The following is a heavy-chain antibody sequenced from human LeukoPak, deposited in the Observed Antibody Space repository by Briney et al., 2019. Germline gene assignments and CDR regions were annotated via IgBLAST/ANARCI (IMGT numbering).Heavy chain of an antibody. J-gene: IGHJ4*02. V-gene: IGHV3-7*01. D-gene: IGHD3-10*01. CDR2: IKQDGGDK. Sequence: GGSLRLSCAASGFTFSSFLSWVRQAPGTGLEWVANIKQDGGDKYYVDSVKGRFTISRDNAKNSLYLQMNSLRPEDTAVYYCAKAIWVAATSSWFCLDYWGQGTLVTVSS. CDR3: AKAIWVAATSSWFCLDY. CDR1: GFTFSSF.